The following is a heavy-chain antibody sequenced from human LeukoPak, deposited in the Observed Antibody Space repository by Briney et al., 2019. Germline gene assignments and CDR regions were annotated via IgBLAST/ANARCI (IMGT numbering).Heavy chain of an antibody. CDR2: IYYSGST. J-gene: IGHJ6*04. CDR1: GGSISSYY. V-gene: IGHV4-59*01. CDR3: V. Sequence: SETLSLTCTVSGGSISSYYWSWIRQPPGKGLEWIGYIYYSGSTNYNPSLKSRVTISVDTSKNQFSLKLSSVTAVPYHYGMDVWGKGTTVTVSS.